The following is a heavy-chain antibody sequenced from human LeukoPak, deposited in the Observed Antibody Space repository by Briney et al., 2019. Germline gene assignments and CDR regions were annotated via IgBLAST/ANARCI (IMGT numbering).Heavy chain of an antibody. Sequence: GGPLRLSCAVSGFTFSGYWMTWVRQAPGKGLEWVANIREDGNERNYVDSVKGRFIISRDNSRNSLYLQMNSLRPEDTAVYYCTRDRNARATKEDRYDYWGQGTLVTVSS. J-gene: IGHJ4*02. CDR1: GFTFSGYW. CDR3: TRDRNARATKEDRYDY. V-gene: IGHV3-7*01. CDR2: IREDGNER. D-gene: IGHD5-12*01.